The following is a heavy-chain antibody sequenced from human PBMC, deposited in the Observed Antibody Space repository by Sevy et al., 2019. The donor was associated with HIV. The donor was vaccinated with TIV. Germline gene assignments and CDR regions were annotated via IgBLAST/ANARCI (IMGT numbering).Heavy chain of an antibody. CDR3: AGLDSCSIGWSPRYYFDY. J-gene: IGHJ4*02. Sequence: GESLKISCKGSAYTFTTHWIGWVRQMPGKGLEWMGIMSPGDSDPRYSPSFQGQVTMSVDKSVSTAYLQWHSLETSDTAIYYCAGLDSCSIGWSPRYYFDYWGQGTLVTVSS. CDR1: AYTFTTHW. V-gene: IGHV5-51*01. CDR2: MSPGDSDP. D-gene: IGHD6-19*01.